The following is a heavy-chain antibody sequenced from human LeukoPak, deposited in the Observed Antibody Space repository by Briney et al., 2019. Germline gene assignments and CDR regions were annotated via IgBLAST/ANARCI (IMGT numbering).Heavy chain of an antibody. J-gene: IGHJ4*02. D-gene: IGHD1-26*01. CDR1: GGSISSYY. CDR3: ATGRSYSRYFDY. V-gene: IGHV4-59*01. Sequence: SETLSLTCTVSGGSISSYYWSWIRQPPGKGLEWIGYIYYSGSTNYNPSRKGRVSISVDTSKNQFSPKLSSMTAADTAVYYCATGRSYSRYFDYWGQGTLVTVSS. CDR2: IYYSGST.